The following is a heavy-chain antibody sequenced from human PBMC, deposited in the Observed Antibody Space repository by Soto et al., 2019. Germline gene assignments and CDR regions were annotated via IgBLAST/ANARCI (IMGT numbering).Heavy chain of an antibody. V-gene: IGHV5-10-1*01. CDR3: ARGVDTAIDVKDYYYYGMDV. CDR1: GYSFTSYW. Sequence: PGESLKISCKGSGYSFTSYWISWVRQMPGKGLEWMGRIDPSDSYTNYSPSFQGHVTISADKSISTAYLQWSSLKASDTAMYYCARGVDTAIDVKDYYYYGMDVWGQGTTVTVSS. D-gene: IGHD5-18*01. J-gene: IGHJ6*02. CDR2: IDPSDSYT.